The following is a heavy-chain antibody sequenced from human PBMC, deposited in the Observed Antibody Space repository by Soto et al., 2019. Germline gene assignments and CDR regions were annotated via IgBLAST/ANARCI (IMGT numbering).Heavy chain of an antibody. J-gene: IGHJ4*02. CDR3: ARGPQAIWGSYRVSDFDY. CDR2: MNPNSGNT. Sequence: QVQLVQSGAEVKKPGASVKVSCKASGYTFTSYDINWVRQATGQGLEWMGWMNPNSGNTGYAQKFQGRVTMTRNTSISTAYMELSSLRSEDTAVYYCARGPQAIWGSYRVSDFDYWGQGTLVTVSS. CDR1: GYTFTSYD. V-gene: IGHV1-8*01. D-gene: IGHD3-16*02.